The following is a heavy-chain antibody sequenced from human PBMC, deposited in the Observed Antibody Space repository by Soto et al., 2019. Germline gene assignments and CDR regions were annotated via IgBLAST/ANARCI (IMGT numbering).Heavy chain of an antibody. CDR3: ARPWNEDWFDP. D-gene: IGHD1-1*01. V-gene: IGHV3-33*01. CDR1: GFVFDTYG. J-gene: IGHJ5*02. CDR2: IWYDGSNR. Sequence: QVQLVESGGGVVQPGRSLRLSCAASGFVFDTYGMHWVRQAPGKGLEWVADIWYDGSNRNYADSVKGRFTISRDNSKNTLSLQMPSLRAEDTAVYFCARPWNEDWFDPWGQGTLVIVSS.